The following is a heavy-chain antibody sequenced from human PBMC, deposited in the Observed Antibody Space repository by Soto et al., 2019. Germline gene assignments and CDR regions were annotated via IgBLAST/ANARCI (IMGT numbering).Heavy chain of an antibody. J-gene: IGHJ6*02. CDR1: EFAFNTYW. V-gene: IGHV3-74*01. CDR3: ARDKAYGSDV. Sequence: EVQLVESGGGLVQPGGSLRLSCAASEFAFNTYWMHWVRQVPGKGLEWVSRINGDGITRTYADSVKGRFTISRDNAENILYLQMNSLRAEGTAEYYCARDKAYGSDVWGQGTTVTVSS. CDR2: INGDGITR.